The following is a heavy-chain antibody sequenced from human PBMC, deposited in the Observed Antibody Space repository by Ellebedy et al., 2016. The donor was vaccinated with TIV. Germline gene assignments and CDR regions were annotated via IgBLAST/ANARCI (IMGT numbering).Heavy chain of an antibody. CDR2: ISWDGGST. D-gene: IGHD4-17*01. Sequence: GESLKISXAASGFTFDDYTMHWVRQAPGKGLEWVSLISWDGGSTYYADSVKGRFTISRDNSKNSLYLQMNSLRAEDTAVYYCAKDRGTVISSNWFDPWGQGTLVTVSS. J-gene: IGHJ5*02. V-gene: IGHV3-43*01. CDR1: GFTFDDYT. CDR3: AKDRGTVISSNWFDP.